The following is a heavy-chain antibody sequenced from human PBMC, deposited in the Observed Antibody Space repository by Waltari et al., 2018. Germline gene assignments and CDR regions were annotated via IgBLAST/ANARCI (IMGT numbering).Heavy chain of an antibody. V-gene: IGHV1-69*06. CDR3: ASRDLVVVPASMSYYYYYGMDV. J-gene: IGHJ6*02. D-gene: IGHD2-2*01. CDR1: GGAFDSYA. Sequence: QVQLVQSGAEVKKPGSSVKVSCQASGGAFDSYAIGWVRQAPGQGLEGRRGVVGWERGHTMCGKTTTAQKVRDRRTLPSNKSPGTGYRRLGSRTSGDAAVYYFASRDLVVVPASMSYYYYYGMDVWGQGTTVTVSS. CDR2: GHTMCGKT.